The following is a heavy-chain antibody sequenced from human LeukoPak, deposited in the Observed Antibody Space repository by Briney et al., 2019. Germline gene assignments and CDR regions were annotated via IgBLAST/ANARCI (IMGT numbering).Heavy chain of an antibody. Sequence: PGGSLKLSCAASGFTFSGSAMHWVRQAPGKGLQWVSSISSSSSNIYYADSVKGRFTISRDNAKNSLYLQMNSLRAEDTAVYFCARHPLGSNSWYWSGDYWGQGTLVTVSS. J-gene: IGHJ4*02. V-gene: IGHV3-21*01. D-gene: IGHD6-13*01. CDR2: ISSSSSNI. CDR1: GFTFSGSA. CDR3: ARHPLGSNSWYWSGDY.